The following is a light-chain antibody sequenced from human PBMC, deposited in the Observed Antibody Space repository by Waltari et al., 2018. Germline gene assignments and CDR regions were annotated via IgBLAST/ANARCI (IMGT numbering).Light chain of an antibody. Sequence: SYELTQPPSVSVSPGQKARITCSGDALPTQNAYWYQQKTGQAPVLVIWKDIWRPPGIPERLSGASSGTAVTLTISGVQAEDEADYDCQSADSSGTYVIVGGGTKLPVL. V-gene: IGLV3-25*03. CDR2: KDI. J-gene: IGLJ2*01. CDR3: QSADSSGTYVI. CDR1: ALPTQN.